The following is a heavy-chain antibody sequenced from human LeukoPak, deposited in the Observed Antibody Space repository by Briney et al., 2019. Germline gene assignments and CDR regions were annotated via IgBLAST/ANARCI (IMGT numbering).Heavy chain of an antibody. D-gene: IGHD3-10*01. V-gene: IGHV1-24*01. J-gene: IGHJ4*02. CDR3: ATAGKRITMVRGVITSYYFDY. CDR2: FDPEDGET. Sequence: ASVKVSCKVSGYTLTELSMHWVRQAPGKGLEWMGGFDPEDGETIYARKFQGRITMTEDTSTDTAYMELSSLRSEDTAVYYCATAGKRITMVRGVITSYYFDYWGQGTLVTVSS. CDR1: GYTLTELS.